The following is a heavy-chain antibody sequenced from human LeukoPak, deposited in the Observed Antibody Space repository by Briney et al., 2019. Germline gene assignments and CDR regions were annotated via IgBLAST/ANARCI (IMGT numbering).Heavy chain of an antibody. D-gene: IGHD3-22*01. CDR3: TTDAYDSSGYYGDY. CDR1: GFTFSNAW. J-gene: IGHJ4*02. Sequence: GGSLRLSCAVSGFTFSNAWMSWVRQAPGKGLEWVGRIKSKTDGGTTDYAAPVKGRFTISRDDSKNTLYLQMNSLKTEHTAVYYCTTDAYDSSGYYGDYWGQGTLVTVSS. CDR2: IKSKTDGGTT. V-gene: IGHV3-15*01.